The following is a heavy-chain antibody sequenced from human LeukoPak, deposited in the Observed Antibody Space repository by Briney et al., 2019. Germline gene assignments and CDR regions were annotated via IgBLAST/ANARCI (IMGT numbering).Heavy chain of an antibody. D-gene: IGHD6-19*01. Sequence: ASVKVSCKASGYTFTNYTMHWVRQAPGQRLEWMGWINAANGNTKCSQKFQGRVTITRDTSASTAYMELSSLRSEDTAVYYCARVPSSGWSCFDYWGQGTLVTVSS. CDR3: ARVPSSGWSCFDY. CDR2: INAANGNT. J-gene: IGHJ4*02. CDR1: GYTFTNYT. V-gene: IGHV1-3*01.